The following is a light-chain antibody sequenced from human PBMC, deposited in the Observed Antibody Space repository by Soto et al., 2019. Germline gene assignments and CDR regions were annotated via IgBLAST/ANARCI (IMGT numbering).Light chain of an antibody. CDR2: DAS. J-gene: IGKJ1*01. CDR3: QQRSARPRT. Sequence: EIILTQSPVTLSLSPGERATLSCRASQSIGSLLAWFQQKPGQAPRLLIYDASKRATDTPARFSGSGSGTDFPLTISSLEPEDFAVYYCQQRSARPRTFGQGTKVEIK. CDR1: QSIGSL. V-gene: IGKV3-11*01.